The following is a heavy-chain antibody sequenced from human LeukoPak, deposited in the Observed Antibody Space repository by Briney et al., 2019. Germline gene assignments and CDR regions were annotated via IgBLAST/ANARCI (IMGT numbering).Heavy chain of an antibody. CDR1: GYTFTGYY. Sequence: ASVKVSCKASGYTFTGYYMHWVRQAPGQGLEWMGRINPNSGGTNYAQKFQGRVTMTRDTSISAAYMELSRLRSDDTAVYYCARYRYYDSSGTFDYWGQGTLVTVSS. CDR3: ARYRYYDSSGTFDY. CDR2: INPNSGGT. J-gene: IGHJ4*02. D-gene: IGHD3-22*01. V-gene: IGHV1-2*06.